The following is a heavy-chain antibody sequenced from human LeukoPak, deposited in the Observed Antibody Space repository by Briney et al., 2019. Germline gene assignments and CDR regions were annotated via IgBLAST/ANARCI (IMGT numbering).Heavy chain of an antibody. J-gene: IGHJ4*02. Sequence: ASVKVSCKASGYTFTGYYIHWVRQAPGQGLEWMGWINPNSGGTNYAQKFQGRVTMTRDTSISTAYMELSRPRSDDTAVYYCARERSSNSPRWDYWGQGTLVTVSS. V-gene: IGHV1-2*02. CDR3: ARERSSNSPRWDY. D-gene: IGHD6-13*01. CDR2: INPNSGGT. CDR1: GYTFTGYY.